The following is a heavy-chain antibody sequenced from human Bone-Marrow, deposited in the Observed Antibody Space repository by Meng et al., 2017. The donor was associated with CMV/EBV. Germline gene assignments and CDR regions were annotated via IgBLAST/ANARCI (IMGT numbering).Heavy chain of an antibody. CDR2: VYYSGST. V-gene: IGHV4-61*08. D-gene: IGHD3-3*01. CDR3: ARRVARRGYYGMDV. Sequence: SETLSLTCTVPGGPVSGDDYYWTWIRQSPGKGLEWIGYVYYSGSTNYNPSLKSRVTLSVDTSTNQFSLNLNSVTATDTAVYYCARRVARRGYYGMDVWGQGTTVTVSS. CDR1: GGPVSGDDYY. J-gene: IGHJ6*02.